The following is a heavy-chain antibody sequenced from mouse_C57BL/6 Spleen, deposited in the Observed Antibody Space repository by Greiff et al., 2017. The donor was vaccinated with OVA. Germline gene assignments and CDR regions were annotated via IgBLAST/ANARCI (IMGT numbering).Heavy chain of an antibody. D-gene: IGHD2-4*01. CDR2: IDPENGDT. Sequence: EVKLQESGAELVRPGASVKLSCTASGFNIKDDYMHWVKQRPEQGLEWIGWIDPENGDTEYASKFQGKATITADTSSNTAYLQLSSLTSEDTAVYYCTTLGLRRAYWGQGTLVTVSA. V-gene: IGHV14-4*01. CDR1: GFNIKDDY. J-gene: IGHJ3*01. CDR3: TTLGLRRAY.